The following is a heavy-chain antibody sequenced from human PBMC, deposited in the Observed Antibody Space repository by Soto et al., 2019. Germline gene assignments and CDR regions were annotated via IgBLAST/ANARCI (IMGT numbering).Heavy chain of an antibody. CDR1: GGSISSGGYY. CDR3: ARQYGSGSYVVGGTIDY. V-gene: IGHV4-31*03. CDR2: TYYSGST. Sequence: QVQLQESGPGLVKPSQTLSLTCTVSGGSISSGGYYWSWIRQHPGKGLGWIGYTYYSGSTYYNPSLKSRVTISVDTSKNQFSLKLSSVTAADTAVYYCARQYGSGSYVVGGTIDYWGQGTLVTVSS. D-gene: IGHD3-10*01. J-gene: IGHJ4*02.